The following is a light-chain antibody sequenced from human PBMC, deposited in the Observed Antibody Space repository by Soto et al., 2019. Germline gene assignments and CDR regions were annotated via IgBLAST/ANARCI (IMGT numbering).Light chain of an antibody. CDR2: EVS. CDR3: SSYTSSNTYV. J-gene: IGLJ1*01. Sequence: QSVLTQPASVSGSPGQSITISCTGTSSDVGGYNYVSWYQQYPGKAPKLMIYEVSNRPSGVPNRFSGSKSGNTASLTISGLQAEDEADYYCSSYTSSNTYVFGTGTKLTVL. CDR1: SSDVGGYNY. V-gene: IGLV2-14*01.